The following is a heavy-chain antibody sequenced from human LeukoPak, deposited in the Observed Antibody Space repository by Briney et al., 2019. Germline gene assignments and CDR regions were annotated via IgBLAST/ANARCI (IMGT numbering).Heavy chain of an antibody. CDR1: GFSFSDYG. D-gene: IGHD6-13*01. J-gene: IGHJ4*02. CDR3: ARGESTSWRNFDY. V-gene: IGHV3-7*03. CDR2: IKQDGSEK. Sequence: GGSLRLSCAASGFSFSDYGMHWVRQAPGKGLEWLANIKQDGSEKSYVDSVKGRFTISRDNAKSSLYLQMNSLRAEDTAVYYCARGESTSWRNFDYWGQGTLVTVSS.